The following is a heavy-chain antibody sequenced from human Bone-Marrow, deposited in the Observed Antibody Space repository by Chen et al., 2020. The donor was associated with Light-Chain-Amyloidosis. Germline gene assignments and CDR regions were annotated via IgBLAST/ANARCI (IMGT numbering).Heavy chain of an antibody. D-gene: IGHD3-3*01. V-gene: IGHV3-30*18. Sequence: QVQLVESGGGVVQPGRSLRLSCAASGFTFSSYGMHWVRQAPGKGLEWVAVISYDGSNKYYADSVKGRFTISRDNSKNTLYLQMNSLRAEDTAVYYCAKDPRSGYYKRGGFDYWGQGTLVTVSS. CDR1: GFTFSSYG. CDR2: ISYDGSNK. CDR3: AKDPRSGYYKRGGFDY. J-gene: IGHJ4*02.